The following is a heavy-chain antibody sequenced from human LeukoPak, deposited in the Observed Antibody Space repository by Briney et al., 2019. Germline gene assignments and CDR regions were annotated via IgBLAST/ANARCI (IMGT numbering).Heavy chain of an antibody. Sequence: PGGSLRLSCAVSGFTVSSNHMSWVRQAPGKGLEWVSVIYSGGNTYYADSVKGRFTISRDNSKNTLYLQMNSLRAEDTAVYYCAKGGPHYGSGSYYAFDYWGQGTLVTVSS. D-gene: IGHD3-10*01. V-gene: IGHV3-53*05. J-gene: IGHJ4*02. CDR3: AKGGPHYGSGSYYAFDY. CDR1: GFTVSSNH. CDR2: IYSGGNT.